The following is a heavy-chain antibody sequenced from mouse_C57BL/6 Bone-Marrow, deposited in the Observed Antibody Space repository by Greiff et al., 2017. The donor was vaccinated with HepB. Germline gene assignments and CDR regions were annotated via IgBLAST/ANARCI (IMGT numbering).Heavy chain of an antibody. Sequence: QVQLKESGPGILQPSQTLSLTCSFSGFSLSTFGMGVGWIRQPSGKGLEWLAHIWWDDDKYYNPALKSRLTISKDTSKNQVFLKIANVDTADTATYYCARSYYYGSSYYAMDYWGQGTSVTVSS. D-gene: IGHD1-1*01. CDR1: GFSLSTFGMG. V-gene: IGHV8-8*01. CDR3: ARSYYYGSSYYAMDY. CDR2: IWWDDDK. J-gene: IGHJ4*01.